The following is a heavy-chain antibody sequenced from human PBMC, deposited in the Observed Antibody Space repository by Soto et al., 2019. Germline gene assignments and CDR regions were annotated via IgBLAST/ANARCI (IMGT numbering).Heavy chain of an antibody. CDR1: GFTFSSYG. J-gene: IGHJ4*02. CDR2: IWYDGSNK. D-gene: IGHD2-2*01. CDR3: ARGDDIVVVPAAIDY. Sequence: GGSLRLSCAASGFTFSSYGMHWVRQAPGKGLEWVAVIWYDGSNKYYADSVKGRFTISRDNSKNTLYLQMNSLRAEDTAVYYCARGDDIVVVPAAIDYWGQGTLVTVSS. V-gene: IGHV3-33*01.